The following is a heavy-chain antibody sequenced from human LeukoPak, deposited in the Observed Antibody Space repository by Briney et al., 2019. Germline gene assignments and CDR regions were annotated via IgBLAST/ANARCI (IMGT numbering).Heavy chain of an antibody. CDR2: ISSRSTYI. D-gene: IGHD3-10*02. V-gene: IGHV3-21*01. CDR3: AELGITMIGGV. J-gene: IGHJ6*04. Sequence: PGGSLRLSCAASEFIFSSYSMNWVRQAPGKGLEWVSSISSRSTYIYHADSVKGRFTISRDNAKNSLYLQMNSLRAEDTAVYYCAELGITMIGGVWGKGTTVTVSS. CDR1: EFIFSSYS.